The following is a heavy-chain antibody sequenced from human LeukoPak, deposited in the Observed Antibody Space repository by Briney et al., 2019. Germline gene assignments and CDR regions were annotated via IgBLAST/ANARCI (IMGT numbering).Heavy chain of an antibody. J-gene: IGHJ4*02. CDR1: GGSISDYY. V-gene: IGHV4-59*12. D-gene: IGHD5-12*01. CDR3: ARVRYSGYDSPRFDY. Sequence: SETLSLTCTVSGGSISDYYWTWIRQPPGKGLDWIGYIFYSGSTNYNPSLKSRLTISLETSKNEISLKLSSVTAADTAVYYCARVRYSGYDSPRFDYWGQGTLITVSS. CDR2: IFYSGST.